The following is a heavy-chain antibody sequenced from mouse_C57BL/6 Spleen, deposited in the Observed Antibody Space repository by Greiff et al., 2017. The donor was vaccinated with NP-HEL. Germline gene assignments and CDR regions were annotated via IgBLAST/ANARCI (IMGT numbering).Heavy chain of an antibody. Sequence: VKLVESGPELVKPGASVKLSCKASGYTFTSYDINWVKQRPGQGLEWIGWIYPRDGSTKYNEKFKGKATLTVDTSSSTAYMELHSLTSEDSAVYFCVTMVTKAMDYWGQGTSVTVSS. CDR1: GYTFTSYD. CDR3: VTMVTKAMDY. J-gene: IGHJ4*01. V-gene: IGHV1-85*01. D-gene: IGHD2-2*01. CDR2: IYPRDGST.